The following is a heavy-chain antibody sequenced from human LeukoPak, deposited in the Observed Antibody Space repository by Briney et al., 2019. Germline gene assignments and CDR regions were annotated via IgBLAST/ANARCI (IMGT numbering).Heavy chain of an antibody. CDR3: ARDHGYCSGGKCYAEFDY. V-gene: IGHV3-21*01. CDR2: ISSSSSYI. J-gene: IGHJ4*02. Sequence: GGSLRLSCAASGFTFSSYSMNWVRQAPGKGLEWVSSISSSSSYIYYTDSVKGRFTISRDNAKNSLYPQMNSLRAEDTAVYYCARDHGYCSGGKCYAEFDYWGQGTLVTVSS. CDR1: GFTFSSYS. D-gene: IGHD2-15*01.